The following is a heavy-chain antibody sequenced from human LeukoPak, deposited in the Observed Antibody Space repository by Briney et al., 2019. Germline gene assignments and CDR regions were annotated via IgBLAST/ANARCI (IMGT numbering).Heavy chain of an antibody. D-gene: IGHD5-18*01. V-gene: IGHV1-69*01. CDR3: ARDLAMVNQSGSSYYYYGMDV. Sequence: SVKVSCKASGGTFSSYAISWVRQAPGQGLEWMGGIIPIFGTANYAQKFQGRVTTTADESTSTAYMELSSLRSEDTAVYYCARDLAMVNQSGSSYYYYGMDVWGQGTTVTVSS. CDR1: GGTFSSYA. CDR2: IIPIFGTA. J-gene: IGHJ6*02.